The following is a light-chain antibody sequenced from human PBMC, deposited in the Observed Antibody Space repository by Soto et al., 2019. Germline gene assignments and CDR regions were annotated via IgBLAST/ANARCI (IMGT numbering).Light chain of an antibody. J-gene: IGLJ2*01. CDR3: AAWDDSLNAVV. CDR1: RSNIGGHA. CDR2: SSD. V-gene: IGLV1-44*01. Sequence: QSVLTQPPSASGTPGQTVSISCSGTRSNIGGHAVNWYQQLPGTAPKRLIFSSDQRPSGVPDRFSGSKSGTSASLAISGLQSEDEADYSGAAWDDSLNAVVFGGGTKLTVL.